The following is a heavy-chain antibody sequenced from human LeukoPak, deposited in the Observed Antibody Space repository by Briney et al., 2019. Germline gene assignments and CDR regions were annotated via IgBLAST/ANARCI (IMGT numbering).Heavy chain of an antibody. Sequence: GGSLRLSCAASGFTFSSYAMSWVRQAPGKGLEWVSAISGSGGSTYYADSVKGRFTISRDNSKNTLYLQMNSLRAEDTAVYYCAKAVVVPAAGYYYYMAVWGKGTTVTVSS. CDR2: ISGSGGST. J-gene: IGHJ6*03. CDR1: GFTFSSYA. V-gene: IGHV3-23*01. CDR3: AKAVVVPAAGYYYYMAV. D-gene: IGHD2-2*01.